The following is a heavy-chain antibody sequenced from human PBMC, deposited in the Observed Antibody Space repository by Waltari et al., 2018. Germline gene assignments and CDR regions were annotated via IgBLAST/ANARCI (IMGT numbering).Heavy chain of an antibody. CDR3: AKGRGSGSYSLPDDYYYYMDV. D-gene: IGHD3-10*01. CDR2: IRYDGSNK. V-gene: IGHV3-30*02. J-gene: IGHJ6*03. CDR1: GFTFSPYG. Sequence: QVQLVESGGGVVQPGGSLRLSCAAYGFTFSPYGMHWLRQAPGKGLEWVAFIRYDGSNKYYVDSVKGRFTISRDNSKNTLYLQMNSLRAEDTAVYYCAKGRGSGSYSLPDDYYYYMDVWGKGTTVTVSS.